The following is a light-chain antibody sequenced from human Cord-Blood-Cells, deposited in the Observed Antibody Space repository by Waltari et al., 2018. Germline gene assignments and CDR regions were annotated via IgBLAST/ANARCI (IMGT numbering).Light chain of an antibody. CDR2: EVS. Sequence: QSALTQPPSVSGSPGQSVPIACPGTRSDVGSYNRFTWYQQPPGTAPKLMIYEVSNRPSGVPDRFSGSKSGNTASLTISGLQAEDEADYYCSSYTSSSTLVFGGGTKLTVL. CDR1: RSDVGSYNR. CDR3: SSYTSSSTLV. J-gene: IGLJ2*01. V-gene: IGLV2-18*02.